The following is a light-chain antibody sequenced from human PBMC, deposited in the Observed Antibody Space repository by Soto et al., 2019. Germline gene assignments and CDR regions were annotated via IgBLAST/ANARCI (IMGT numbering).Light chain of an antibody. CDR3: QQFGDWPS. Sequence: EIVLTQSPGTLSLSPWERATLSCRASQSVSSSYLAWYQQKPGQAPRLLIYGASSRATGIPARFSGSGSGTEFTLTISSLQSDDSAIYYCQQFGDWPSFGLGTKVDIK. CDR1: QSVSSSY. CDR2: GAS. V-gene: IGKV3-20*01. J-gene: IGKJ1*01.